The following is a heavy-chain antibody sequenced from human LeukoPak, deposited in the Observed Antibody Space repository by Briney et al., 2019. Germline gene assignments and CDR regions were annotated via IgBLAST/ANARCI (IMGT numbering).Heavy chain of an antibody. J-gene: IGHJ4*02. D-gene: IGHD2-15*01. CDR2: IYPGDSDT. Sequence: GEPLKISCKGSGYSFTSYWIGWGRQMPGKGLEWMGIIYPGDSDTRYSPSFQGQVTISADKSISTAYLQWSSLKASDTAMYYCARQAPLHCSGGSCFGYWGQGTLVTVSS. V-gene: IGHV5-51*01. CDR3: ARQAPLHCSGGSCFGY. CDR1: GYSFTSYW.